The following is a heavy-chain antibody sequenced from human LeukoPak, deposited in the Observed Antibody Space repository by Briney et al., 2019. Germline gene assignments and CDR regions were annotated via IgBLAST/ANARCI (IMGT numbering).Heavy chain of an antibody. Sequence: SETLSLTCTVSGYSISSGYYWGWIRQPPGKGLEWIGSIYHSGSTYYNPSLKSRVTISVDTSKNQFSLKLSSVTAADTAVYYSARDFDSSGYYRYNWFDPWGQGTLVTVSS. J-gene: IGHJ5*02. CDR2: IYHSGST. V-gene: IGHV4-38-2*02. CDR1: GYSISSGYY. CDR3: ARDFDSSGYYRYNWFDP. D-gene: IGHD3-22*01.